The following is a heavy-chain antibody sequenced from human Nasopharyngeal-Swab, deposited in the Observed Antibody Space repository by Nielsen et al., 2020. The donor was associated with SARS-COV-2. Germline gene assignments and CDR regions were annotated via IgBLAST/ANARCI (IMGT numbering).Heavy chain of an antibody. CDR1: GFTFSDYY. Sequence: GESLKISCAASGFTFSDYYMNWVRQAPGKGLEWVSSISSSSSYIYYADSVKGRFTISRDNAKNSLHLQMNSLRAEDTAVYYCARAGIAGDNWFDPWGQGTLVTVSS. D-gene: IGHD6-13*01. CDR3: ARAGIAGDNWFDP. CDR2: ISSSSSYI. V-gene: IGHV3-21*01. J-gene: IGHJ5*02.